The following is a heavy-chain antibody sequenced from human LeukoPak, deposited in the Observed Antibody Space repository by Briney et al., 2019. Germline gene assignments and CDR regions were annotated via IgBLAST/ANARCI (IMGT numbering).Heavy chain of an antibody. V-gene: IGHV1-18*01. Sequence: ASVKVSCKTSGYSFSTYGISWVRQAPGQGLEWMGWISAYNGNTNYAQKFQGRVTMTTDTSTSTAHLEMRSLRPDDTAVYYCARETIETFDVWGQGTMVTVSS. J-gene: IGHJ3*01. CDR2: ISAYNGNT. CDR3: ARETIETFDV. CDR1: GYSFSTYG. D-gene: IGHD4/OR15-4a*01.